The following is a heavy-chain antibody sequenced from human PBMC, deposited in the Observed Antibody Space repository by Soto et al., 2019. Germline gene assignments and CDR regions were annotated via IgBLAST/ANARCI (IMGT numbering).Heavy chain of an antibody. CDR2: IIPIFGTA. CDR3: ARRAPGPLDYYYGMDV. V-gene: IGHV1-69*13. Sequence: SVKVSFKASGGTFSSYAISWVRQAPGQGLEWMGGIIPIFGTANYAQKFQGRVTITADESTSTAYMELSSLRSEDTAVYYCARRAPGPLDYYYGMDVWGQGTTVTVSS. D-gene: IGHD3-16*01. J-gene: IGHJ6*02. CDR1: GGTFSSYA.